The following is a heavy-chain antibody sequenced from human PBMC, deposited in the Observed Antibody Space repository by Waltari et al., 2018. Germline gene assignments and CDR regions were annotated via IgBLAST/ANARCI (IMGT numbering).Heavy chain of an antibody. Sequence: QVQLQQWGAGLLKPSETLSLTCAVDGGSFSGYYWSWIRQPPGKGLEWIGEINHSGSTNYNPSLKSRVTISVDTSKNQFSLKLSSVTAADTAVYYCARWVKTAAGTLLGFDYWGQGTLVTVSS. CDR1: GGSFSGYY. D-gene: IGHD6-13*01. V-gene: IGHV4-34*01. CDR2: INHSGST. CDR3: ARWVKTAAGTLLGFDY. J-gene: IGHJ4*02.